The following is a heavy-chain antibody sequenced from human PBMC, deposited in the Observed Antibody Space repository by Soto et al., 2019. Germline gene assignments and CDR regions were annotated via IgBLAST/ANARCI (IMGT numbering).Heavy chain of an antibody. Sequence: SETLSLTCTVSGGSISSYYWSWIRQPPGKGLEWIGYIYYSGSTNYNPSLKSRVTISVDTSKNQFSLKLSSVTAADTAVYYCAREVAAAANWFDPWGQGTLVTVS. J-gene: IGHJ5*02. CDR1: GGSISSYY. D-gene: IGHD6-13*01. V-gene: IGHV4-59*01. CDR3: AREVAAAANWFDP. CDR2: IYYSGST.